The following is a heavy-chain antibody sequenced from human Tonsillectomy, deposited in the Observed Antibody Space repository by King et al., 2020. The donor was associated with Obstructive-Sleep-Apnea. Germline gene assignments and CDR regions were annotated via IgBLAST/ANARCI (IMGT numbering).Heavy chain of an antibody. CDR2: IIPILGIA. CDR3: ARGCRTGQQWLVPSNWYFDL. V-gene: IGHV1-69*09. Sequence: QLVQSGAEVKKPGSSVKVSCKASGGTFSSYAISWVRQAPGQGLEWMGGIIPILGIANYAQKFQGRVTITADKSTSTAYMELSSLRSEDTAVYYCARGCRTGQQWLVPSNWYFDLWGRGTLVTVSS. D-gene: IGHD6-19*01. CDR1: GGTFSSYA. J-gene: IGHJ2*01.